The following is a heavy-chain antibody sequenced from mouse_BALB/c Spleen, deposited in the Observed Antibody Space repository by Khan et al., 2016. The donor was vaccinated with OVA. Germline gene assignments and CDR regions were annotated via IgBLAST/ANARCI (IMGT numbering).Heavy chain of an antibody. Sequence: EVELVESGVDLVKPGGSLKLSCAASGFTFSTYGMSWVRQTPDKRLEWVATVSTGGGYTYYPDSVKGRFTISRDNAKNTLYLQMSSLKSEDTAMFYCARLAHYYVSEGFAYWGQGTLVTVSA. CDR2: VSTGGGYT. D-gene: IGHD1-1*01. CDR1: GFTFSTYG. V-gene: IGHV5-6*01. J-gene: IGHJ3*01. CDR3: ARLAHYYVSEGFAY.